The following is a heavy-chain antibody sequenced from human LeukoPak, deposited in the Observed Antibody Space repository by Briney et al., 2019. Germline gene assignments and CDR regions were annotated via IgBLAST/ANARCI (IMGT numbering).Heavy chain of an antibody. CDR1: GYTFTSYC. V-gene: IGHV1-46*01. CDR3: AREGTAMVSGAFDY. CDR2: ISASGGST. Sequence: ASVKVSFKASGYTFTSYCMHWVRQAPGQGLEWKGIISASGGSTRYAQKFQGRVTMTRDTSTSTVYMELSSLRSEATAVYYCAREGTAMVSGAFDYWGQGTLVTVSS. J-gene: IGHJ4*02. D-gene: IGHD5-18*01.